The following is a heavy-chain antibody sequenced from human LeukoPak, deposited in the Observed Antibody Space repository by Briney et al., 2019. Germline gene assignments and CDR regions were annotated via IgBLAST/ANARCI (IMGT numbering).Heavy chain of an antibody. Sequence: GGSLRLSCAASGFTFSSYGMHWVRQAPGKGLEWVAVISYGGSNKYYADSVKGRFTISRDNSKNTLYLQMNSLRAEDTAVYYCARAECMVRGVIPRQPYYYYGMDVWGQGTTVTVSS. D-gene: IGHD3-10*01. CDR2: ISYGGSNK. CDR1: GFTFSSYG. CDR3: ARAECMVRGVIPRQPYYYYGMDV. J-gene: IGHJ6*02. V-gene: IGHV3-30*03.